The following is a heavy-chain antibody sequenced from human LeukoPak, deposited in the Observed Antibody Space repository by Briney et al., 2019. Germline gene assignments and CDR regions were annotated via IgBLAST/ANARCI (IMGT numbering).Heavy chain of an antibody. CDR2: INWNGGST. V-gene: IGHV3-20*04. CDR3: ARETPDSSSWTAFDF. Sequence: GGSLRLSCAASGFPFDDYGMTWVRQAPGKGLEWVSGINWNGGSTGYADSVKGRFTISRDNAKNSLSLQMNSLRDEDTAVYYCARETPDSSSWTAFDFWGQGTLVTVSS. CDR1: GFPFDDYG. J-gene: IGHJ4*02. D-gene: IGHD6-13*01.